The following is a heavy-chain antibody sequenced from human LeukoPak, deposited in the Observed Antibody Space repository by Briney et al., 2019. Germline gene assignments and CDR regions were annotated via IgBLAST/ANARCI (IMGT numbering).Heavy chain of an antibody. D-gene: IGHD5-12*01. Sequence: PGRSLRLSCAPSGFTFSSYGMHWDSPAPGQALEWLAGIIRDGTNKYYADSVKGRFTISRDNSKDTLYLEMSSLSSEDTAVYTCATKLDRLASSDYWGQGTLVTVSS. CDR2: IIRDGTNK. V-gene: IGHV3-30*03. CDR1: GFTFSSYG. CDR3: ATKLDRLASSDY. J-gene: IGHJ4*02.